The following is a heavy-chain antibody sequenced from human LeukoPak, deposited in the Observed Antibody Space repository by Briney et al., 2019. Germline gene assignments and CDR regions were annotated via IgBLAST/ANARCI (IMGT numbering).Heavy chain of an antibody. D-gene: IGHD4-17*01. J-gene: IGHJ4*02. CDR3: ARGIKYGDYVLDY. CDR1: GFTFSSYA. V-gene: IGHV3-30*04. Sequence: GSLRLSCAASGFTFSSYAMHWVRQAPGKGLEWVAVISYDGSNKYYADSVKGRFTISRDNSKNTLYLQMNSLRAEDTAVYYCARGIKYGDYVLDYWGQGTLVTVSS. CDR2: ISYDGSNK.